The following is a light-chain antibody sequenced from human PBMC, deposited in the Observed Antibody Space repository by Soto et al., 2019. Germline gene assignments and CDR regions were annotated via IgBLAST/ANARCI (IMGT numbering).Light chain of an antibody. J-gene: IGKJ2*01. CDR1: QGIRND. V-gene: IGKV1-17*01. CDR2: AAS. CDR3: QQYGSSQT. Sequence: DIQMTQSPSSLSASVGDRVTITCRASQGIRNDLGWYQQKPGKAPKRLIYAASSLQSDVPSRFSGSGSGTEFTLTISRLEPEDFAVYYCQQYGSSQTFGQGTKLEIK.